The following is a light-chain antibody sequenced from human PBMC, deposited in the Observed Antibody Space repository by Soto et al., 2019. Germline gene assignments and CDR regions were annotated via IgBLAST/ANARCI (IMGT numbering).Light chain of an antibody. V-gene: IGKV1-9*01. Sequence: DIQLTQSPSFLSASVGDRVTITCRASQGISSYLAWYQQTPGKAPKLLIYASSTLQSGVPSRFSGSGSGTEFTLTISSLQPEDFATYYCQQLNTFPVTFGQGTRPDI. CDR3: QQLNTFPVT. CDR2: ASS. CDR1: QGISSY. J-gene: IGKJ5*01.